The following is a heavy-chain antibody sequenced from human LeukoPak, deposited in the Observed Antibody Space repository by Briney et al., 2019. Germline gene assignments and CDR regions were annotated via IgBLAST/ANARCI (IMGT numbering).Heavy chain of an antibody. J-gene: IGHJ3*02. Sequence: GRSLRLSCAASGFTSSSYGMHWVRQAPGKGLEWVAVISYDGSNKYYADSVKGRFTISRDNSKNTLYLQMNSLRAEDTAVYYCAKDSYGSGSYYSAFDIWGQGTMVTVSS. CDR3: AKDSYGSGSYYSAFDI. CDR2: ISYDGSNK. CDR1: GFTSSSYG. V-gene: IGHV3-30*18. D-gene: IGHD3-10*01.